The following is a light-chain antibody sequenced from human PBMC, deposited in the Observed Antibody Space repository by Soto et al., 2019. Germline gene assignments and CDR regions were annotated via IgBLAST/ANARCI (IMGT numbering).Light chain of an antibody. J-gene: IGKJ2*01. CDR3: HQYGNSTYT. V-gene: IGKV3D-20*01. CDR1: QRVXHNY. CDR2: DSV. Sequence: LLTQSPAAVSLSPGEIATLSCGASQRVXHNYLALYHQKPGPAPRFLXYDSVNRTTGIPDRLSGGGSGTHFSLTISSLEPEDVAVYYCHQYGNSTYTFGQGTKVDIK.